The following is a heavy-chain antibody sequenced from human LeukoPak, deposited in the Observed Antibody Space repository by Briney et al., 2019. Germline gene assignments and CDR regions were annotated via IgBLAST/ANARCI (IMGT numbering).Heavy chain of an antibody. CDR3: ARDQQGAYYYDSSGAFDI. J-gene: IGHJ3*02. V-gene: IGHV3-30-3*01. CDR1: GFTFSSYA. CDR2: ISYDGSNK. Sequence: GGSLRLSCAASGFTFSSYAMHWVRQAPGKGLEWVAVISYDGSNKYYADSVKGRFTISRDNSKNTLYLQMNSLRAEDTAEYYCARDQQGAYYYDSSGAFDIWGQGTMATVSS. D-gene: IGHD3-22*01.